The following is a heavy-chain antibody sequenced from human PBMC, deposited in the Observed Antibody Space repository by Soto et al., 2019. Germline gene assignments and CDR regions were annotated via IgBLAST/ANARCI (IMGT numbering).Heavy chain of an antibody. Sequence: QVQLVESGGGVVQPGRSLRLSCAASGFTFSSYAMHWVRQAPGKGLEWVAVISYAGSNKYYADSVKGRFTISRDNSKNKLYLEMNSLRAEYTAVYYCARDNGYYDSSGYYNYWGQGTLVTVSS. CDR3: ARDNGYYDSSGYYNY. V-gene: IGHV3-30-3*01. CDR1: GFTFSSYA. J-gene: IGHJ4*02. CDR2: ISYAGSNK. D-gene: IGHD3-22*01.